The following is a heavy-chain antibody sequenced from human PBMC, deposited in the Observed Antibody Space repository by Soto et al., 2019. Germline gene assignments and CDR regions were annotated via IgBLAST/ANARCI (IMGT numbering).Heavy chain of an antibody. CDR3: AKVLRSSGWYGIH. D-gene: IGHD6-19*01. Sequence: VQLLESGGGLVQPGGSLRLSCAASGFTFSSYAMSWVRQAPGKGLEWVSGISGSGGSTYYADSVKGRFTISRDNSKNTLYLQMNSLRAEDTAVYYCAKVLRSSGWYGIHWGQGTLVTVSS. CDR1: GFTFSSYA. CDR2: ISGSGGST. J-gene: IGHJ4*02. V-gene: IGHV3-23*01.